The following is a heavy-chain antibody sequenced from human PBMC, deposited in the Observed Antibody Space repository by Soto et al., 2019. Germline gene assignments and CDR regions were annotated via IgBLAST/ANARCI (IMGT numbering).Heavy chain of an antibody. Sequence: VSGGSISSGGYYWSWIRQPPGKGLEWIGEINHSGSTNYNPSLKSRVTISVDTSKNQFSLKLSSVTAADTAVYYCARGILYYFDYWGQGTLVTVSS. CDR1: GGSISSGGYY. J-gene: IGHJ4*02. CDR2: INHSGST. V-gene: IGHV4-34*01. CDR3: ARGILYYFDY.